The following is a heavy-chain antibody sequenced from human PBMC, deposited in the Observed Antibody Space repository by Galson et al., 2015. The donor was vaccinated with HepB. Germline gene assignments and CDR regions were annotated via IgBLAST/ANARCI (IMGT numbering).Heavy chain of an antibody. CDR3: ARVGGYCSGGSCYSGDGAFDI. J-gene: IGHJ3*02. CDR2: INAGNGNT. Sequence: SVKVSCKASGYTFTSYAMHWVRQAPGQRLEWMGWINAGNGNTKYSQKFQGRVTITRDTSASTAYMELSSLRSEDTAVYYCARVGGYCSGGSCYSGDGAFDIWGQGTMVTVSS. D-gene: IGHD2-15*01. CDR1: GYTFTSYA. V-gene: IGHV1-3*01.